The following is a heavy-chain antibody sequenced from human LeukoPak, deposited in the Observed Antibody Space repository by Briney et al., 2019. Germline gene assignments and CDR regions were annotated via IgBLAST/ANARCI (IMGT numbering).Heavy chain of an antibody. CDR2: IYSGGST. CDR1: GFIVSYSY. Sequence: SGGSLRLSCTASGFIVSYSYMSWVRQAPGKGLEWVSLIYSGGSTFYSDSVKGRFTISRDNSKNTLYLQMNSLRVEDTAVYYCARDSDGYDLWGQGTLVTVSS. D-gene: IGHD3-22*01. J-gene: IGHJ4*02. CDR3: ARDSDGYDL. V-gene: IGHV3-66*02.